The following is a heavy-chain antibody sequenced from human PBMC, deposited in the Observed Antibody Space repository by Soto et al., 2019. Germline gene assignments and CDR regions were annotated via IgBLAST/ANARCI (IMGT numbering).Heavy chain of an antibody. Sequence: QVQLQESGPGLVRPSETLSLTCTVSGDSLSTYYWSWIRQPAGERLEWIGRIHDTGRTNYNPSLKSRVTMSVDTSKNQFSLRVNSVTAADTAVYYCARASVSGTYRFDSWGQGTLVTVSS. V-gene: IGHV4-4*07. J-gene: IGHJ4*02. D-gene: IGHD3-16*02. CDR2: IHDTGRT. CDR3: ARASVSGTYRFDS. CDR1: GDSLSTYY.